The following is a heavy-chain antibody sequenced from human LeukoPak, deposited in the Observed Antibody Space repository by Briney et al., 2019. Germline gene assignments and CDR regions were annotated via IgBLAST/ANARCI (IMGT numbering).Heavy chain of an antibody. CDR2: INGDGSST. CDR3: AREKGSSNYDS. Sequence: GGSLRLSCAASGLAFNTYWIHWVRQIPGKGLVWVSRINGDGSSTAYADSVKGRFTISRDNAKNTLYLQMNSLRAEDTAVYYCAREKGSSNYDSWGQGTLVTVSS. V-gene: IGHV3-74*03. D-gene: IGHD4-11*01. J-gene: IGHJ5*01. CDR1: GLAFNTYW.